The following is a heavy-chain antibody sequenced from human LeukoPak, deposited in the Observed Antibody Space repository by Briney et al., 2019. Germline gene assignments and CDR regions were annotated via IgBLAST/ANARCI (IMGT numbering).Heavy chain of an antibody. Sequence: PSETLSLTCTVSGGSISSHYWSWVRQTPGKGPEWIGHIYHSGNTKYNSALKGRVTISDDASKNHFSLRLSSVTAADTAVYFCARGYDFWSGVMSDAFDIWGRGTKVTVSS. CDR3: ARGYDFWSGVMSDAFDI. V-gene: IGHV4-59*11. CDR1: GGSISSHY. D-gene: IGHD3-3*01. CDR2: IYHSGNT. J-gene: IGHJ3*02.